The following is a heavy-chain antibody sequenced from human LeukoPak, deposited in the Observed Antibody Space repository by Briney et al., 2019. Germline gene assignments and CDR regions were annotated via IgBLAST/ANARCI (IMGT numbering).Heavy chain of an antibody. CDR2: IRVSGGST. CDR1: GFTFCNYA. CDR3: AKDQYSSGWYYFDY. J-gene: IGHJ4*02. V-gene: IGHV3-23*01. D-gene: IGHD6-19*01. Sequence: GGSLRLSCAASGFTFCNYAMSWVRQTPGKGLEWVSAIRVSGGSTYYTDSVKGRFTIYRDNSKNTLYLQMNSLRPEDTAVYYCAKDQYSSGWYYFDYWGQGTLVTVSS.